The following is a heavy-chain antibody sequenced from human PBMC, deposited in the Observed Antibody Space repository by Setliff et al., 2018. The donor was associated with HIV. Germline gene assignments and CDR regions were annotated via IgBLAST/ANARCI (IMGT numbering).Heavy chain of an antibody. V-gene: IGHV4-38-2*01. J-gene: IGHJ4*02. CDR1: GYSISSGYY. D-gene: IGHD3-3*01. CDR3: ARGNYYNLWADPFDY. Sequence: PSETLSLTCAVSGYSISSGYYWGWIRQSPGKGLEWIGNFYYTGTTYYNSSLKSRVTISVDTSKNQVSLKLTSMTAADTAIYYCARGNYYNLWADPFDYWGQGTLVTVSS. CDR2: FYYTGTT.